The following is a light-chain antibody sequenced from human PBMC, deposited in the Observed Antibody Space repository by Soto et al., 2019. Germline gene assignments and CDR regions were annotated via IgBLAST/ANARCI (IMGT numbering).Light chain of an antibody. CDR3: QQYNSYPWT. Sequence: GDRVTITCRASQSISSWLAWYQQKPGKAPKLLIYDASSLESGVPSRFSGSGSGTEFTLTISSLQPDDFATYYCQQYNSYPWTFGQGTKVDIK. J-gene: IGKJ1*01. CDR2: DAS. CDR1: QSISSW. V-gene: IGKV1-5*01.